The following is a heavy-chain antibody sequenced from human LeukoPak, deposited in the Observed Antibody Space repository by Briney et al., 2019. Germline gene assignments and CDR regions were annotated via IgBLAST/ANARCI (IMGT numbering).Heavy chain of an antibody. CDR2: INPNSGGT. V-gene: IGHV1-2*02. Sequence: RGASVKVSCKASGYTFTGYYMHWVRQAPGQGLEWMGWINPNSGGTNYAQKFQGRVTMTRDTSISTAYMELSRLRSDDTAVYYCAREHRRRNWNYVLGYWGQETLVTVSS. CDR1: GYTFTGYY. CDR3: AREHRRRNWNYVLGY. J-gene: IGHJ4*02. D-gene: IGHD1-7*01.